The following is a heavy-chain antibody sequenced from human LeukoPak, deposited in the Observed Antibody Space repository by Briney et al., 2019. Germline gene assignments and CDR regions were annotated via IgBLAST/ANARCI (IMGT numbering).Heavy chain of an antibody. CDR2: IYYSGST. Sequence: SETLSLTCTVTGGSISSYYWSWIRQPPGKGLEWIGYIYYSGSTYYNPSLKSRVTISVDTSKNQFSLKLSSVTAADTAVYYCARGPYSSSWGNWFDPWGQGTLVTVSS. J-gene: IGHJ5*02. CDR1: GGSISSYY. CDR3: ARGPYSSSWGNWFDP. D-gene: IGHD6-13*01. V-gene: IGHV4-59*12.